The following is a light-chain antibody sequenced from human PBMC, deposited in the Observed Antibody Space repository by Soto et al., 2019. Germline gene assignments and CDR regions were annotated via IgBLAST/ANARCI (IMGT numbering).Light chain of an antibody. J-gene: IGLJ2*01. Sequence: QSVLTQSPSASGTPGPRVTISCSGSSSNIGSNYVYWYQQLPGTAPKLLIYNDNQRPSGVPDRFSGSKSGTSASLAISGLRSEDEADYYCAAWDDSLSGLFGGGTKLTVL. CDR3: AAWDDSLSGL. V-gene: IGLV1-47*01. CDR1: SSNIGSNY. CDR2: NDN.